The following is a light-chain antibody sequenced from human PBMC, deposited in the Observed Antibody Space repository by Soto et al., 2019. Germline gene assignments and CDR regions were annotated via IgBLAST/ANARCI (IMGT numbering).Light chain of an antibody. J-gene: IGKJ1*01. V-gene: IGKV3-15*01. CDR3: QQFNNWPPWT. CDR2: GAS. CDR1: QFVSSRF. Sequence: EIVLTQSPGTLSLSPGESATLLCRASQFVSSRFLAWYQQKPGQAPRLLIYGASSRAAGIPDRFSGSGSGTEFTLTISGLQSDDFAVYYCQQFNNWPPWTFGQGTKVDIK.